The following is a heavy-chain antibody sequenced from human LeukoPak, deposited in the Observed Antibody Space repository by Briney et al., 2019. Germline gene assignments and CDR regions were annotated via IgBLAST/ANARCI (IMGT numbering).Heavy chain of an antibody. V-gene: IGHV2-70*11. CDR1: GFSLSTSGMC. Sequence: SGPTLVNPTQTLTLTCTSSGFSLSTSGMCVSWIRQPPGKALEWLARIDCDDDKYYSTSLKTRLTISKDTSKNQVVLTMTNMDPVDTATYYCARIRDSSGWGYYFDFWGQGTLVTVSS. D-gene: IGHD6-19*01. CDR2: IDCDDDK. CDR3: ARIRDSSGWGYYFDF. J-gene: IGHJ4*02.